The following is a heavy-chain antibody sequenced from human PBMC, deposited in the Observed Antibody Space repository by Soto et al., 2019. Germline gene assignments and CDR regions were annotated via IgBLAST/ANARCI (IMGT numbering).Heavy chain of an antibody. CDR1: GFTVSCNY. CDR3: AREMQGSWPQAADY. V-gene: IGHV3-53*01. D-gene: IGHD6-13*01. J-gene: IGHJ4*02. CDR2: IHSDGNT. Sequence: PGGSLRLSCAASGFTVSCNYISWVRQAPGKGLEWVSVIHSDGNTYHSGSVWGRFTISRDNSKKTVFLQMNSLRAEDTAVYYCAREMQGSWPQAADYWGQGTLVTVSS.